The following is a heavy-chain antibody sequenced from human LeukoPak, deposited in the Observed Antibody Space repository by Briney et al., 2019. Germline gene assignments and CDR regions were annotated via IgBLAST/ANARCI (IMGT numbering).Heavy chain of an antibody. J-gene: IGHJ3*02. CDR2: IYTSGST. Sequence: SETLSLTCTVLGSISGYYWSWIRQPPGKELEWIGYIYTSGSTNYNPSLESRVTISVDTSKNQFSLDLRSVTAADTAVYYCARQKCTSTSCLAKNAFDIWGQGTMVTVSS. CDR1: GSISGYY. CDR3: ARQKCTSTSCLAKNAFDI. D-gene: IGHD2-2*01. V-gene: IGHV4-4*09.